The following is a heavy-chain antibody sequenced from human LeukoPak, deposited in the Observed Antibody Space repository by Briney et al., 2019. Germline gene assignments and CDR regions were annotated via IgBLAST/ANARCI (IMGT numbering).Heavy chain of an antibody. CDR2: ITGSTRTT. V-gene: IGHV3-23*01. D-gene: IGHD2-15*01. CDR1: GFTFSSYA. J-gene: IGHJ4*02. Sequence: GGSLRLSCAASGFTFSSYAMSWVRQAPGKGLEWVASITGSTRTTYYADSVKGRFTISRDNSKNTLYLQMNSLRAEDTAIYYCAKDQLNRFCSGGSCSVTHDHWGQGTLVTVAS. CDR3: AKDQLNRFCSGGSCSVTHDH.